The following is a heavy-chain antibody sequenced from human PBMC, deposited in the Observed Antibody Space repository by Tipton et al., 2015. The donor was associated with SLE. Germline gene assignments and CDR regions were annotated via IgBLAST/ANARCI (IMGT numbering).Heavy chain of an antibody. V-gene: IGHV1-2*06. CDR3: ARDDCSGGSCYDY. D-gene: IGHD2-15*01. Sequence: QSGAEVKKPGASVKVSCKASGYTFTGYYMHWVRQAPGQGLEWMGRINPNSGGTNYAQKFQGRVTMTRDTSISTAYMELSRLRSDDTAVYYCARDDCSGGSCYDYWGQGTLVTVSS. CDR2: INPNSGGT. CDR1: GYTFTGYY. J-gene: IGHJ4*02.